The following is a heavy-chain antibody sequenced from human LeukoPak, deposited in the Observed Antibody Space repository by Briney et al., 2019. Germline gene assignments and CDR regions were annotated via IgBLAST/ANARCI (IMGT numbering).Heavy chain of an antibody. CDR3: ARAPDFWSGYYDY. D-gene: IGHD3-3*01. CDR2: INSDGSST. Sequence: PGGSLRLSCAASGFTFSSYWMHWVRQAPGKGLVWVSRINSDGSSTGYADSVKGRFTISRDNAKNTLYLQMNSLRAEDTAVYYCARAPDFWSGYYDYWGQGTLVTVSS. J-gene: IGHJ4*02. V-gene: IGHV3-74*01. CDR1: GFTFSSYW.